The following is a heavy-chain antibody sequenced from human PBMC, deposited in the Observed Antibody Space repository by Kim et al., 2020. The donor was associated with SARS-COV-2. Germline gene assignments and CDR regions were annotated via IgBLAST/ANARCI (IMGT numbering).Heavy chain of an antibody. Sequence: YYADSGKGRLTNSRDNSQNTLYLQMTSLRAEDTAVYYCAKSALRYYMDVWGKGTTVTVSS. CDR3: AKSALRYYMDV. J-gene: IGHJ6*03. V-gene: IGHV3-23*01.